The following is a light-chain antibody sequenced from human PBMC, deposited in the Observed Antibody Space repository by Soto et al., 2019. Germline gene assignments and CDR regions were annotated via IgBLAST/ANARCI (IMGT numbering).Light chain of an antibody. Sequence: DIQMTQSLSPLSASVGDRVTVTCRASQSISRYLNWYQQKPGNAPKLLIYAASNLQSGVPSRFSGSGSGTDFTLTISSLHPEDFATYFCQQSHTPPLTFGGGTKVEIK. V-gene: IGKV1-39*01. CDR1: QSISRY. CDR2: AAS. J-gene: IGKJ4*01. CDR3: QQSHTPPLT.